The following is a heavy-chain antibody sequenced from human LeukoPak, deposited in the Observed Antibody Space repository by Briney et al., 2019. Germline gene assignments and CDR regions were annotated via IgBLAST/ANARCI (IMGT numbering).Heavy chain of an antibody. CDR2: VSAYNGNT. V-gene: IGHV1-18*01. D-gene: IGHD5-18*01. CDR3: ARIDGYSYGYGAFDI. CDR1: GYTFTSYG. J-gene: IGHJ3*02. Sequence: ASVKVSCKASGYTFTSYGIIWVRQAPGQGLEWMGWVSAYNGNTNYAQKLQGRVTMTTDTSTSTAYMELRSLRSDDTAVYYCARIDGYSYGYGAFDIWGQGTMVTVSS.